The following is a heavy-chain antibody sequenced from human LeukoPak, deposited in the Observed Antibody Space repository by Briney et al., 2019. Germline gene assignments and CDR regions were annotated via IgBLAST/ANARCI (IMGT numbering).Heavy chain of an antibody. Sequence: PSETRSLTCAVYGGPFSGYYWSWIRQPPGKGLEWIGEINHSGSTNYNPSLKSRVTISVDTSKNQFSLKLSSVTAADTAVYYCARRRGYYGSGRNWFDPWGQRILVTVSS. CDR1: GGPFSGYY. CDR3: ARRRGYYGSGRNWFDP. CDR2: INHSGST. V-gene: IGHV4-34*01. D-gene: IGHD3-10*01. J-gene: IGHJ5*02.